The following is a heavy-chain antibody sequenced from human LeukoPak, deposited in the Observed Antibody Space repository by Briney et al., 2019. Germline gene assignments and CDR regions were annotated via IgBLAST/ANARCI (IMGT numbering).Heavy chain of an antibody. CDR3: ARALEWFDTYYFDY. J-gene: IGHJ4*02. Sequence: ASVKVSCKASGYTFTGYYMHWVRQAPGQGLEWMGRINPNSGGTNYAQKFQGRVTMTSDTSISTAYMELSRLRSDDTAVYYCARALEWFDTYYFDYWGQGTLVTVSS. V-gene: IGHV1-2*06. CDR2: INPNSGGT. D-gene: IGHD3-3*01. CDR1: GYTFTGYY.